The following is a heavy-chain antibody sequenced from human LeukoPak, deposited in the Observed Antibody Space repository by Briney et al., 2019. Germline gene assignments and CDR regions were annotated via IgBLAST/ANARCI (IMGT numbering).Heavy chain of an antibody. CDR2: IYYSGST. CDR3: ARGRGSGSYYSDFDY. J-gene: IGHJ4*02. CDR1: GGSISSGSYY. D-gene: IGHD3-10*01. V-gene: IGHV4-39*01. Sequence: SETLSLTCTVSGGSISSGSYYWGWIRQPPGKGLEWIGSIYYSGSTYYNPSLKSRVTISVDTSKNQFSLKLSSVTAADTAVYYCARGRGSGSYYSDFDYWGQGTLVTVSS.